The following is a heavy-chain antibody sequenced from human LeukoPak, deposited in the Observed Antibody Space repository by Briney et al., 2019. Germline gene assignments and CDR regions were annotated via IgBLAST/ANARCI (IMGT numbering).Heavy chain of an antibody. V-gene: IGHV1-18*01. CDR3: ATSLNMRIAVAGTFDY. CDR1: GYTFTSYG. CDR2: ISAYNGNT. D-gene: IGHD6-19*01. J-gene: IGHJ4*02. Sequence: ASVKVSCKASGYTFTSYGISWVRQAPGQGLEWMGWISAYNGNTNYAQKLQGRVTMTEDTSTDTAYMELSSLRSEDTAVYYCATSLNMRIAVAGTFDYWGQGTLVTVSS.